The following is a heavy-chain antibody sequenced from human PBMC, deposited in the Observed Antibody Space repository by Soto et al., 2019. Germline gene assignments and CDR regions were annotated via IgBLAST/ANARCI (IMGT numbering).Heavy chain of an antibody. Sequence: SETLSLTCTVSGGSISSYYWSWIRQPPGKGLEWIGYIYYSGSTNYNPSLKSRVTISVDTSKNQFSLKLSSVTAADTAVYYCARGEPTYYYDSSGRMTWFDPWGQGTLVTVSS. CDR3: ARGEPTYYYDSSGRMTWFDP. D-gene: IGHD3-22*01. V-gene: IGHV4-59*01. CDR2: IYYSGST. CDR1: GGSISSYY. J-gene: IGHJ5*02.